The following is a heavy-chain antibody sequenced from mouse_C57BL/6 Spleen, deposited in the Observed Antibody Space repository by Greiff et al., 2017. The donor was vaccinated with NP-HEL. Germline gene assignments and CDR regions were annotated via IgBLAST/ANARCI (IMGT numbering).Heavy chain of an antibody. CDR1: GFNIKDYY. CDR2: IDPEDGET. Sequence: VHVKQSGAELVKPGASVKLSCTASGFNIKDYYMHWVKQRTEQGLEWIGRIDPEDGETKYVPKFQGKATITADTSSNTAYLQLSSLTSEDTAVYYCARGPLVGTVVAEDYWGQGTTLTVSS. V-gene: IGHV14-2*01. J-gene: IGHJ2*01. D-gene: IGHD1-1*01. CDR3: ARGPLVGTVVAEDY.